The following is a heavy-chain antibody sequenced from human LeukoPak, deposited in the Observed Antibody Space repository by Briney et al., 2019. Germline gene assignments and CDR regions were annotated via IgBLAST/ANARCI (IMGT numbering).Heavy chain of an antibody. CDR2: ITGSGGSI. J-gene: IGHJ4*02. CDR3: AKRGAEVGQTVAPGDY. D-gene: IGHD1-26*01. CDR1: GFTFSSNV. Sequence: GGSLRLSCAASGFTFSSNVMSWVRRAPGKGLEWVSSITGSGGSIYYADSVKGRFTSSRDNSKNALYLQMSSLRAEDTAVYYCAKRGAEVGQTVAPGDYWGQGTLVTVSS. V-gene: IGHV3-23*01.